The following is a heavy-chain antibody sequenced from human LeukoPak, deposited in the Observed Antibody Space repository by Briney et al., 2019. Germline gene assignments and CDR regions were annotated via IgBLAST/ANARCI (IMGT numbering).Heavy chain of an antibody. Sequence: GGSLRLSCAASGFTFSSYSMNWVRQAPGKGLEWVSSISSSSYIYYADSVKGRFTISRDNAKNSLYLQMNSLRAEDTAVYYCARDSTLGAFDIWGQGTMVTVSS. CDR3: ARDSTLGAFDI. D-gene: IGHD3-10*01. CDR2: ISSSSYI. J-gene: IGHJ3*02. CDR1: GFTFSSYS. V-gene: IGHV3-21*01.